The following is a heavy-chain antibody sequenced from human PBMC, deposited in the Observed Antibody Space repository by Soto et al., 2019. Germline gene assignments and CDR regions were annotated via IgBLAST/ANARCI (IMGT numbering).Heavy chain of an antibody. CDR1: GFTFGDYA. CDR2: IRSKAYGRTT. Sequence: GGSLRLSCTASGFTFGDYAMSWVRQAPGKGLEWVGFIRSKAYGRTTEYAASVKGRFTISRDDSKSIAYLQMNSLKTEDTAVYYCTRVYPYSSSWSYFDYWGQGTLVTVSS. D-gene: IGHD6-13*01. J-gene: IGHJ4*02. V-gene: IGHV3-49*04. CDR3: TRVYPYSSSWSYFDY.